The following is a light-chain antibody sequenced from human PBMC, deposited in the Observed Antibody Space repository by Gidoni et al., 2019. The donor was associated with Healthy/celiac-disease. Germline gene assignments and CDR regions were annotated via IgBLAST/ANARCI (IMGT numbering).Light chain of an antibody. CDR2: DAS. Sequence: EIVLTQSPATLSLSPGERATLSCRASQSVSSYLAWYQQKPGQAPRLLIYDASNRATGIPARFSGSGSGTDFTLTISSREPEDFAVYYCQQRSNWPLFGGGTKVEIK. V-gene: IGKV3-11*01. CDR3: QQRSNWPL. J-gene: IGKJ4*01. CDR1: QSVSSY.